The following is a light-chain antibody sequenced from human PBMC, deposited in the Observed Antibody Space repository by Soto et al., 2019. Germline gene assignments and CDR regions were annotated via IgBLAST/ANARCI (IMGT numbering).Light chain of an antibody. Sequence: IQMTQSPATLSATVGDRVTIPCRASQGIRNDLGWYQQKPGKAPKLLIYAASSLQSGVPSRFSGSGSGTDFTLTISSLQPEDFATYYCLQDYNYPWTFGQGTKVDIK. CDR1: QGIRND. V-gene: IGKV1-6*01. CDR2: AAS. J-gene: IGKJ1*01. CDR3: LQDYNYPWT.